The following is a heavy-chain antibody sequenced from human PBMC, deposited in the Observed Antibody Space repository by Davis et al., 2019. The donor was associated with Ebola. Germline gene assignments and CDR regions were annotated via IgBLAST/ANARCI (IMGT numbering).Heavy chain of an antibody. J-gene: IGHJ6*02. Sequence: AASVKVSCKASGGTFSSYAISWVRQAPGQGLEWMGGIIPIFGTANYAQKFQGRVTMTRNTSISTAYMELSSLRSEDTAVYYCARESNYGSGMFYYGMDVWGQGTTVTVSS. D-gene: IGHD3-10*01. CDR1: GGTFSSYA. CDR2: IIPIFGTA. CDR3: ARESNYGSGMFYYGMDV. V-gene: IGHV1-69*05.